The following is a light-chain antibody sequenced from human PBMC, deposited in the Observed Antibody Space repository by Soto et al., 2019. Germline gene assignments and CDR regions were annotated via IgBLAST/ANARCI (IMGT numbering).Light chain of an antibody. Sequence: DVVMTQSPLSLPVTLGQPASISCRSCQSLVYSDGNTYLNWFQQRPGQSPRRIIYKVSNRDSGVPDRFSGSGSGTDCTLKISRVEAEDVGVYYCMQGTHWPITFGQGTRLEIK. CDR2: KVS. J-gene: IGKJ5*01. V-gene: IGKV2-30*01. CDR1: QSLVYSDGNTY. CDR3: MQGTHWPIT.